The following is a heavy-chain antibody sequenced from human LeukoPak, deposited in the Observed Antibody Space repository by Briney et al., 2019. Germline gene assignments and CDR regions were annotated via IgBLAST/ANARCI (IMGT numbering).Heavy chain of an antibody. CDR2: IYYGGNT. D-gene: IGHD3-22*01. Sequence: PSETLSLTCTVSGGSISNSYYWGWIRQPPGKGLEWIGSIYYGGNTYYNVSLRSRVTTSVDTSKNQFSLKLSSVTAADTAVYYCAKSTYYYDTFVNAFDLWGQGTVVTVSS. J-gene: IGHJ3*01. CDR1: GGSISNSYY. V-gene: IGHV4-39*07. CDR3: AKSTYYYDTFVNAFDL.